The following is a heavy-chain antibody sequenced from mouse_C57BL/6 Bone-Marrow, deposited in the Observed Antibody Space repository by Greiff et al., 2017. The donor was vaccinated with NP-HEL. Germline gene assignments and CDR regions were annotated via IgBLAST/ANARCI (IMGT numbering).Heavy chain of an antibody. CDR1: GYTFTDYY. J-gene: IGHJ4*01. Sequence: EVQLQQSGPELVKPGASVKISCKASGYTFTDYYMNWVKQSHGKSLEWIGDINPNNGGTSYNQKFKGKATLTVDKSSSTAYMELRSLTSEDSAVYYCARTLSWAMDYWGQGTSVTVSS. CDR3: ARTLSWAMDY. D-gene: IGHD6-5*01. V-gene: IGHV1-26*01. CDR2: INPNNGGT.